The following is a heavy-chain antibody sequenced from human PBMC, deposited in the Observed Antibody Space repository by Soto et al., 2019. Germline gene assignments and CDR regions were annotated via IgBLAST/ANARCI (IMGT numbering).Heavy chain of an antibody. Sequence: QITLKESGPTLVQPTQPLTLTCNVPGVSLSTGGVGVGWIRQPPGKALELLALIFWDDDQRSTPSLKSRLTITKDTSKYQVVLTMTNMATEDTTTYYCAHRRAAKFDYWGQGTLVTVSS. CDR1: GVSLSTGGVG. D-gene: IGHD2-15*01. V-gene: IGHV2-5*02. J-gene: IGHJ4*02. CDR2: IFWDDDQ. CDR3: AHRRAAKFDY.